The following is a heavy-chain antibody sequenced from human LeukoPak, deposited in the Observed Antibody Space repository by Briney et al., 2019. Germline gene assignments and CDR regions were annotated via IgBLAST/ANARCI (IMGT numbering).Heavy chain of an antibody. CDR3: ARGNGDYVRE. CDR2: IYYSGST. J-gene: IGHJ4*02. D-gene: IGHD4-17*01. Sequence: PSETPSPTCPFSGGSLSSGDYYLSWIRPPPGKGPEWIGYIYYSGSTYYNPSLKSRVTISVDTSKNQFSLKLSSVTAADTAVYYCARGNGDYVREWGQGTLVTVSS. CDR1: GGSLSSGDYY. V-gene: IGHV4-30-4*01.